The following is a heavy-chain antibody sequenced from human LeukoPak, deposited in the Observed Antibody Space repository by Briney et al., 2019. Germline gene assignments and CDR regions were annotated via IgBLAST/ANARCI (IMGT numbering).Heavy chain of an antibody. Sequence: GGSLRLSCAASGFTFSSYDMRWVRQAPGKGLEWGSGISGSGGSTYYADSVKGQFTISRDNSKNTLYLQMNNLRAEDTALYYCAKGRYDSSGPTNTFDYWGQGTLVTVSS. CDR3: AKGRYDSSGPTNTFDY. V-gene: IGHV3-23*01. J-gene: IGHJ4*02. D-gene: IGHD3-22*01. CDR1: GFTFSSYD. CDR2: ISGSGGST.